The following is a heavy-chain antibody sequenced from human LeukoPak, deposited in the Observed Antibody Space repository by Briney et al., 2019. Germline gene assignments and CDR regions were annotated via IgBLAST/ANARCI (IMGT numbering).Heavy chain of an antibody. J-gene: IGHJ3*02. V-gene: IGHV1-69*05. CDR1: GGTFSSYA. CDR2: INPNCGKA. D-gene: IGHD3-3*01. CDR3: ARDHQSITIFGMDDAFDI. Sequence: ASLRLSCAASGGTFSSYAISWVRQAPGQGLEWVGGINPNCGKANYAEKFQGRFTITTDESTSTAYMELSSLRSEDAAVYYCARDHQSITIFGMDDAFDIWGQGTMVTVSS.